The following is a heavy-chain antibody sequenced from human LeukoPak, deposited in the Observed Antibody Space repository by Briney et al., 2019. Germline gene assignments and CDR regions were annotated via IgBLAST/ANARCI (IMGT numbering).Heavy chain of an antibody. CDR3: AKVASYSRSEYGSGSFDS. D-gene: IGHD3-10*01. Sequence: GGSLRLSCAASGFTFSSYAMSWVRQAPGKGLEWVSAISGSGGSTYYADSVKGRFTISRDNSKNTLYLQLNSLGAEDTAVYFCAKVASYSRSEYGSGSFDSWGQGTLVTVSS. CDR1: GFTFSSYA. CDR2: ISGSGGST. V-gene: IGHV3-23*01. J-gene: IGHJ4*02.